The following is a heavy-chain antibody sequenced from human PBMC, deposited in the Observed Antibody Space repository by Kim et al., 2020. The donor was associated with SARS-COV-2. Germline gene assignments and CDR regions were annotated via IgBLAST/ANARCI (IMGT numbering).Heavy chain of an antibody. CDR3: AKDCYVSGTYYIHTYYYGMGV. CDR2: TSFDGSNK. Sequence: GGSLRLSCAASGFTFSNFGIHWVRQAPGKGLEWVAVTSFDGSNKYYTDSVKGRFTISRDNSKNMVFLQMNSLRPDDTALYFCAKDCYVSGTYYIHTYYYGMGVWGQGTTVTVSS. D-gene: IGHD3-10*01. CDR1: GFTFSNFG. V-gene: IGHV3-30*18. J-gene: IGHJ6*02.